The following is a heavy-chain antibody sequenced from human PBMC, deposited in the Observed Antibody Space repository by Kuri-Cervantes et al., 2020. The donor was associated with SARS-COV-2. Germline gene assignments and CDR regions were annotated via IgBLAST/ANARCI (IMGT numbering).Heavy chain of an antibody. CDR1: GFTFSSYA. CDR2: ISGSGGST. J-gene: IGHJ4*02. Sequence: GESLKISCAASGFTFSSYAMSWVRQAPGKGLEWVSAISGSGGSTYYADSVKGRFTISRDNSKNTLYLQMNSLRAEDTAVYYCARGNYVMYSRWPTAPSDYWGQGTLVTVSS. V-gene: IGHV3-23*01. D-gene: IGHD3-16*01. CDR3: ARGNYVMYSRWPTAPSDY.